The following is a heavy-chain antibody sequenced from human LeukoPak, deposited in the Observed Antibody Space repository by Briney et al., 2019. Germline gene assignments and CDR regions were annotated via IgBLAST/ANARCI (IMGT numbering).Heavy chain of an antibody. CDR3: ARQLLDFSSRAFDI. CDR2: IYYTGST. V-gene: IGHV4-59*08. J-gene: IGHJ3*02. CDR1: GGSISSYY. D-gene: IGHD6-13*01. Sequence: SETLSLTCTVSGGSISSYYWNWIRQPPGKGLEWIGYIYYTGSTNYNASLKSRLTILLDTSKNQFSLQLSSVTAADTAVYYCARQLLDFSSRAFDIWGQGTMVTVSS.